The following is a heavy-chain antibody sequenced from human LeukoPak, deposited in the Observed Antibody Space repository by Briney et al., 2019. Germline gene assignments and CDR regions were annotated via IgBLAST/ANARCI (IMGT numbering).Heavy chain of an antibody. V-gene: IGHV1-2*02. Sequence: ASVKVSCKTSGYTFTGYYMHWVRQAPGQGLEWMGWINPNSGGTNYAQKFQGRVTMTRDTSISTAYMELSRLRSDDTAVYYCARDTMVAATYVYWGQGTLVTVSS. D-gene: IGHD2-15*01. CDR3: ARDTMVAATYVY. CDR2: INPNSGGT. J-gene: IGHJ4*02. CDR1: GYTFTGYY.